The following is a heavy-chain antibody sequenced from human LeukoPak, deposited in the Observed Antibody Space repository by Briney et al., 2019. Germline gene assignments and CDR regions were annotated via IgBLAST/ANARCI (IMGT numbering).Heavy chain of an antibody. CDR2: INHSGST. J-gene: IGHJ4*02. Sequence: PSETLSLTSAVHGGSFRGANWGCIRQPPGKRLDWSGEINHSGSTNYNPSLRSLVTISVDTSKNQFSLKLSSVTAADTAVYYCARLPDMGAYVDYWGQGTLVTVSS. D-gene: IGHD3-16*01. CDR3: ARLPDMGAYVDY. CDR1: GGSFRGAN. V-gene: IGHV4-34*01.